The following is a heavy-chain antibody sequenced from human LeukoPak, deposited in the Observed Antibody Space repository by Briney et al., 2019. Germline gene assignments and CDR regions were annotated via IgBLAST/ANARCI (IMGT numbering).Heavy chain of an antibody. D-gene: IGHD6-13*01. CDR1: GGSISSGSYY. J-gene: IGHJ4*02. V-gene: IGHV4-61*02. CDR3: AREAVNNFNPGIAAAGTAEFDY. CDR2: IYTSGST. Sequence: SETLSLTCTVSGGSISSGSYYWSWIRQPAGKGLEWIGRIYTSGSTNYNPSLKSRVTISVDTSKNQFSLKLSSVTAADTAVYYCAREAVNNFNPGIAAAGTAEFDYWGQGTLVTVSS.